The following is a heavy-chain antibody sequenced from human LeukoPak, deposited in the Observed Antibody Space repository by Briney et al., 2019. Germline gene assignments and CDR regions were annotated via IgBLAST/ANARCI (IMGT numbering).Heavy chain of an antibody. V-gene: IGHV4-38-2*01. CDR1: GYSITSGYY. CDR2: IYYSGST. CDR3: ARRRHGYCSTNTCYR. Sequence: SETLSLTCAVSGYSITSGYYWGWIRQSPGKGLEWIGIIYYSGSTYYNPSLKSRVTISVDTSKNHFSLKLSSVTAADTAVYYCARRRHGYCSTNTCYRWGQGILVTVSS. D-gene: IGHD2-2*02. J-gene: IGHJ4*02.